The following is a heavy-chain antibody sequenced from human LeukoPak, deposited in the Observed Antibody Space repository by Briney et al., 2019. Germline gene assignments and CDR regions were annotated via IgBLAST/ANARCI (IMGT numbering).Heavy chain of an antibody. V-gene: IGHV1-69*01. Sequence: ASVKVSCKASGGTFSSYAISWVRQAPGQGLGWMGGIIPIFGTANYAQKFQGRVTITADESTSTAYMELSSLRSEDTAVYYCAGRADVVVPVYDAFDIWGQGTMVTVSS. CDR2: IIPIFGTA. D-gene: IGHD2-2*01. J-gene: IGHJ3*02. CDR1: GGTFSSYA. CDR3: AGRADVVVPVYDAFDI.